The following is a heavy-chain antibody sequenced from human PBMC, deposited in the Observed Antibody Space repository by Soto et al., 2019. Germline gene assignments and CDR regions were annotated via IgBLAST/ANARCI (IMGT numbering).Heavy chain of an antibody. V-gene: IGHV4-4*02. CDR1: GDSVTSSYW. CDR3: VRGNGVVVSEFFDF. D-gene: IGHD3-3*01. Sequence: SETLSPTCAVSGDSVTSSYWWNWIRQSPGKGLEWIGEVYHSWNTNYNPSLKSRVTMSVDTSENQFSLKLRSVTAADTAVYFCVRGNGVVVSEFFDFWGRGTLVTVSS. CDR2: VYHSWNT. J-gene: IGHJ4*02.